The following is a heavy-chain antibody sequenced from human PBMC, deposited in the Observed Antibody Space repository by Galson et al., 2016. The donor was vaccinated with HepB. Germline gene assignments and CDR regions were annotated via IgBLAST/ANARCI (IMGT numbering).Heavy chain of an antibody. V-gene: IGHV4-61*02. D-gene: IGHD6-6*01. CDR2: VSASGST. CDR3: ARGVAARQDYFYGMDV. CDR1: GGAINSGSYF. Sequence: LTCTVSGGAINSGSYFWTWVRQRAGKGLEWIGRVSASGSTNYNPSLKSRVIVSIDTSKNQFSLRLTSVTAADTAVYYCARGVAARQDYFYGMDVWGKGTTVTVSS. J-gene: IGHJ6*04.